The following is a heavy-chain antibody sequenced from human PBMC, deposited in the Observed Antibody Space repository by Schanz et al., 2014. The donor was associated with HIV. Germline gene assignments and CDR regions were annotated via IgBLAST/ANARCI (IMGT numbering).Heavy chain of an antibody. CDR2: MWYDESHK. J-gene: IGHJ6*02. Sequence: QVQLVESGGGVVQPGRSLRLSCTASGFIFSSSGMHWVRQAPGKGLEWVAAMWYDESHKGYADSVKGRFTISRDNSKNTLYLEMNSLRPEDTAVYYCARETSGFSTSWPPRYHYYGMDVWGQGTTVTVSS. CDR3: ARETSGFSTSWPPRYHYYGMDV. D-gene: IGHD6-13*01. V-gene: IGHV3-33*01. CDR1: GFIFSSSG.